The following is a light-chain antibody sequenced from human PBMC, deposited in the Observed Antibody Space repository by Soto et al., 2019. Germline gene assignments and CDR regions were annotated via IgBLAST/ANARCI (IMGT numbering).Light chain of an antibody. CDR2: EVT. CDR3: SSYAGSNNRYV. Sequence: QSALTQPPSASGSPGQSVTISCTGTSSDVGGYNFVSWYQQHPGKAPKLIIYEVTKRPSGVPDRFSGSKSGSTASLTVSGLQAEDEADYYCSSYAGSNNRYVFGTGTKLTVL. V-gene: IGLV2-8*01. J-gene: IGLJ1*01. CDR1: SSDVGGYNF.